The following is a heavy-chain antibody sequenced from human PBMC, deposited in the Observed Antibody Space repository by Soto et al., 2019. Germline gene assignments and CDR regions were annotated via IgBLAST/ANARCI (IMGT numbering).Heavy chain of an antibody. CDR2: ISWNSGSI. Sequence: EVQLVESGGGLVQPGRSLRLSCAASGFTFDDYAMHWVRQAPGKGLEWVSGISWNSGSIGYADSVKGRFTISRDNAKNSLYLQMNSLRAEDTALYYCAKGDYYDSSGYYYSYYYYYGMDVWGQGTTVTVSS. V-gene: IGHV3-9*01. J-gene: IGHJ6*02. CDR1: GFTFDDYA. D-gene: IGHD3-22*01. CDR3: AKGDYYDSSGYYYSYYYYYGMDV.